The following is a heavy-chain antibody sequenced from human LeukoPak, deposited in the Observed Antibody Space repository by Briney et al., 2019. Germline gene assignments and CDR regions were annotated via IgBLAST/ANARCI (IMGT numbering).Heavy chain of an antibody. J-gene: IGHJ6*03. Sequence: ASVKVSCKASGYTFTSYGISWVRQAPGQGLEWMGWISAYNGNTNYAQKLQGRVTMTTDTSTSTAYMELRSLRSEDTAVYYCARYGSGTYYYYMDVWGKGTTVTVSS. CDR3: ARYGSGTYYYYMDV. D-gene: IGHD3-10*01. CDR2: ISAYNGNT. CDR1: GYTFTSYG. V-gene: IGHV1-18*01.